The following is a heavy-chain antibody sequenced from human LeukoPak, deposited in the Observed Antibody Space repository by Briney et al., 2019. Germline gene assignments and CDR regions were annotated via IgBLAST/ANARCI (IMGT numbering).Heavy chain of an antibody. CDR2: ILYTGSA. D-gene: IGHD3-10*01. CDR1: GDSIPSYY. CDR3: ARVRRVSGSYSTNYYYMDV. V-gene: IGHV4-59*01. J-gene: IGHJ6*03. Sequence: SETLSLTCNVSGDSIPSYYWSWIRRPPGKRLEWIGFILYTGSANYNPSLESRVSISVDTSKSQFSLTVKSVTAADTAVYYCARVRRVSGSYSTNYYYMDVWGKGTTVTVSS.